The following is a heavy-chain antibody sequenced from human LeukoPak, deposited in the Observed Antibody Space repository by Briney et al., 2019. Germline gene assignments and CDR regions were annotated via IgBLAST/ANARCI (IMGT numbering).Heavy chain of an antibody. Sequence: GESLKISCKGSGYSFTSYWIGWVRQMPGKGLEWMGIIYPGDSDTRYSPSFQGQVTISADKSISTAYLQWSSLKASDTAMYYCXXXXPXXSSWRSEVDYWGQGTLVTVSS. CDR3: XXXXPXXSSWRSEVDY. V-gene: IGHV5-51*01. CDR1: GYSFTSYW. D-gene: IGHD6-13*01. J-gene: IGHJ4*02. CDR2: IYPGDSDT.